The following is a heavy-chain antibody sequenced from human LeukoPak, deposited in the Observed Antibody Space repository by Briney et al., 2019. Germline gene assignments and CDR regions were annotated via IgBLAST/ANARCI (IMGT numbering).Heavy chain of an antibody. D-gene: IGHD6-13*01. Sequence: GGSLRLSCAASGFTFSSYAMSWVRQAPGKGLEWVSAISGSGGSTYYADSGKGRFTISRGNSKNTLYLQMNSLRAEDTAVYYCAKDWIAAAGTTSPYFDYWGQGTLVTVSS. J-gene: IGHJ4*02. CDR1: GFTFSSYA. V-gene: IGHV3-23*01. CDR3: AKDWIAAAGTTSPYFDY. CDR2: ISGSGGST.